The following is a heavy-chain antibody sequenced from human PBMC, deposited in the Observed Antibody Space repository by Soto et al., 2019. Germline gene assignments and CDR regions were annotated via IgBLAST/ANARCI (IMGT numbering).Heavy chain of an antibody. D-gene: IGHD3-22*01. CDR2: ISAYNGNT. V-gene: IGHV1-18*04. CDR3: ARDPPSHYDSSGYLYY. Sequence: QVQLVQSGAEVKKPGASVKVSCKASGYTFTSYGISWVRQAPGQGLEWMGWISAYNGNTNYAQKLQGRVTMTTDTSTSTADMELRSLRSDDTAVYYCARDPPSHYDSSGYLYYWGQGTLVTVSS. CDR1: GYTFTSYG. J-gene: IGHJ4*02.